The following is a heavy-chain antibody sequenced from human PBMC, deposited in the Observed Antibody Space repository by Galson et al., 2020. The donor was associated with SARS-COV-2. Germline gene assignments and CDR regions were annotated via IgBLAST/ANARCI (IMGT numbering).Heavy chain of an antibody. CDR3: ATISPYCSSTSCRIFDC. J-gene: IGHJ4*02. D-gene: IGHD2-2*01. V-gene: IGHV1-24*01. Sequence: ASVKVSCKVSGYTLTELSMHWVRQAPGKGLEWMGGFDPEDGETIYAQKFQGRVTMTEDTATDTAYMELSSLTSEDTAVYYCATISPYCSSTSCRIFDCWGQGTLVTVSS. CDR1: GYTLTELS. CDR2: FDPEDGET.